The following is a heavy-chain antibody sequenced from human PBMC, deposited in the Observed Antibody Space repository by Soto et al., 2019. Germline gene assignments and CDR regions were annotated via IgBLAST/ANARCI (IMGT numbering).Heavy chain of an antibody. J-gene: IGHJ4*02. D-gene: IGHD1-26*01. CDR1: GGTFSDYA. CDR3: ATFVETGAF. V-gene: IGHV1-69*11. CDR2: TIPFLGTS. Sequence: QVQLVQSGPEVKKPGSSVKLSCKVSGGTFSDYAINWVREAPGQGLEWMGGTIPFLGTSEYAQKFHDRIGXXAVESTSTVYMELKRLTSADTAVYYCATFVETGAFWRQGSQLTVSS.